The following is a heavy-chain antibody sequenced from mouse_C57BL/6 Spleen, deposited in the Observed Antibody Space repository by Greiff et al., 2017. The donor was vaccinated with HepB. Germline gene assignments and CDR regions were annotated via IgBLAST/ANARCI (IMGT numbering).Heavy chain of an antibody. CDR2: IRSKSNNYAT. CDR3: VRHGGGSSYWYFDV. J-gene: IGHJ1*03. V-gene: IGHV10-1*01. D-gene: IGHD1-1*01. Sequence: EVQVVESGGGLVQPKGSLKLSCAASGFSFNTYAMNWVRQAPGKGLEWVARIRSKSNNYATYYADSVKDRFTISRDDSESMLYLQMNNLKTEDTAMYYCVRHGGGSSYWYFDVWGTGTTVTVSS. CDR1: GFSFNTYA.